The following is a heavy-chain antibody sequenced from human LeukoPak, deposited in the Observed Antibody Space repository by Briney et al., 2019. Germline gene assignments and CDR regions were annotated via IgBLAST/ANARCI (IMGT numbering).Heavy chain of an antibody. CDR3: ARQDKEDGYYFDY. V-gene: IGHV6-1*01. Sequence: SQTLSLTCAISGDTVSSNSAAWNWIRQSPSRGLEWLGRTYYTSKLYNDYAVSVKSRITITPDTSKNQFSLQLNSVTTEDTAVYYCARQDKEDGYYFDYWGQGTLVTVSS. D-gene: IGHD2-15*01. CDR1: GDTVSSNSAA. J-gene: IGHJ4*02. CDR2: TYYTSKLYN.